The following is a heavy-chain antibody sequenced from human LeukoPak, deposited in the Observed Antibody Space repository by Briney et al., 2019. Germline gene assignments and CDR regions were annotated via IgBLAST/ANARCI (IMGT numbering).Heavy chain of an antibody. V-gene: IGHV1-8*01. Sequence: AASVKVSCKASGYTFTNYDINWVRQATGQGLEWMGWMNPNSGNTGYAQKFQGRVTMTRNTSISTAYMELSSLRYEDTAVYYCARDLRYCSGGSCYWGQGTLVTVSS. CDR2: MNPNSGNT. J-gene: IGHJ4*02. D-gene: IGHD2-15*01. CDR1: GYTFTNYD. CDR3: ARDLRYCSGGSCY.